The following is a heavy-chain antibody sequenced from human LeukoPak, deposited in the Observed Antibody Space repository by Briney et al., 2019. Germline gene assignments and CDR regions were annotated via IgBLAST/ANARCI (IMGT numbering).Heavy chain of an antibody. CDR2: IYTSGST. CDR1: GGSISSGSYY. V-gene: IGHV4-61*02. CDR3: ARGGRSSTSIDAFDI. J-gene: IGHJ3*02. D-gene: IGHD2-2*01. Sequence: PSQTLSLTCTVSGGSISSGSYYWSWIRQPAGKGLEWIGRIYTSGSTNHNPSLKSRVTISVDTSKNQFSLKLSSVTAADTAVYYCARGGRSSTSIDAFDIWGQGTMVTVSS.